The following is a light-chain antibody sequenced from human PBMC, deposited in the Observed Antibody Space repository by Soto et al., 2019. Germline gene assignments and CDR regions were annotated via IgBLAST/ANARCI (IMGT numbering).Light chain of an antibody. CDR3: HQRQSWPRT. CDR2: AAS. Sequence: ETVMTQSAAPLSVSRGDTATLSCRASRSVSNNLAWYQQKPGQAPRVIIYAASTRATGIPARFSASGSGTDFTLTISDVQPEDVALYYCHQRQSWPRTLGQGTKVDIK. V-gene: IGKV3-15*01. J-gene: IGKJ1*01. CDR1: RSVSNN.